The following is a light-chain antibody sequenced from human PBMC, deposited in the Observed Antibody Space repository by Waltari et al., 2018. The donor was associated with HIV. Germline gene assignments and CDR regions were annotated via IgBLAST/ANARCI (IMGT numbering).Light chain of an antibody. CDR3: QQRKNWPLT. Sequence: EIVLTQSPATLSLSPGERATLSCRASQTISGFLVWYQQKPGQAPRLVMYDTSTSATGIPARFNGSGSGTDFTLTISSLEPEDFAVYYCQQRKNWPLTFGGGTKLEIK. V-gene: IGKV3-11*01. CDR2: DTS. J-gene: IGKJ4*01. CDR1: QTISGF.